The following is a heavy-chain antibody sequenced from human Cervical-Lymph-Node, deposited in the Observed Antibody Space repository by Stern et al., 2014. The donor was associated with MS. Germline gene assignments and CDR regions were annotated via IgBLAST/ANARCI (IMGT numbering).Heavy chain of an antibody. CDR1: GFKFDDYY. D-gene: IGHD5-18*01. V-gene: IGHV3-11*01. CDR2: ISSSGSTI. J-gene: IGHJ4*02. Sequence: VQLEESGGGLVKPGGSLRLSCEASGFKFDDYYINWIRQPPGKGLEWVAFISSSGSTIYYADSGKGRFTISRDNTKDSLYLQMDSLRAEDTAVYYCARGYRYHFDFWGQGTLVAVSS. CDR3: ARGYRYHFDF.